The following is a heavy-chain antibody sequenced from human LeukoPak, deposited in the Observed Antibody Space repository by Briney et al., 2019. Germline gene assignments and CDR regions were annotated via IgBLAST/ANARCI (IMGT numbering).Heavy chain of an antibody. CDR2: IKQDGSDK. CDR3: ARGYCSGSRCSRSY. CDR1: GFTFSMFW. J-gene: IGHJ4*02. D-gene: IGHD2-2*01. Sequence: GGSLRLSCAASGFTFSMFWMNWVRQAPGKGLEWVAEIKQDGSDKNYVDSVKGRFIISRDNAKNSLYLQMNSLRAEDTAVYYCARGYCSGSRCSRSYWGQGTLVTVS. V-gene: IGHV3-7*01.